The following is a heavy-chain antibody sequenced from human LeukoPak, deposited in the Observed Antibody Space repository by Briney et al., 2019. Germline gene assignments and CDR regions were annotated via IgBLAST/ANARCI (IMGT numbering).Heavy chain of an antibody. CDR2: IHYSGAT. Sequence: SETLSLTCTVSGGSIKRDYWNWVRQPAGEGQEWIGRIHYSGATNYNPSLRSRVTMSVDTSKNQFSLKLSSVTAADTAVYYCARHGTVSSGSYFDYWGQGTQVTLS. CDR3: ARHGTVSSGSYFDY. D-gene: IGHD1-26*01. J-gene: IGHJ4*02. V-gene: IGHV4-4*07. CDR1: GGSIKRDY.